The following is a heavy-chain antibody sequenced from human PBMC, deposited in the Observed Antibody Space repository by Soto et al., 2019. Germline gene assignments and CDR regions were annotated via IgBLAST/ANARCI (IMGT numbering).Heavy chain of an antibody. CDR2: INPYNANT. J-gene: IGHJ3*02. Sequence: ASVKGSCQTSGYTFTNHGINWVRQAPGQGLEWMGWINPYNANTNYAQKLQGRVTMTTDTSTSTAYMDLRSLTSDDTAVYYCARDRVAGIWGDAFDIWGQGTMVTVSS. D-gene: IGHD3-16*01. CDR3: ARDRVAGIWGDAFDI. CDR1: GYTFTNHG. V-gene: IGHV1-18*04.